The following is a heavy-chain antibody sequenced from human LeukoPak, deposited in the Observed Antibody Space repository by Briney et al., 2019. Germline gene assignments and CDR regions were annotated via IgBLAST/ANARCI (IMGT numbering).Heavy chain of an antibody. D-gene: IGHD1-1*01. CDR3: AKVESGAQGYFDY. V-gene: IGHV3-23*01. Sequence: GGCLRLSCAASGFTFSNYAMSWVRQAPGKGLEWVSVISGSGGSTYYADSVKGRFTISRDNSKNTLYLQMNSLRAEDTAVYYCAKVESGAQGYFDYWGQGILVTVSS. CDR1: GFTFSNYA. J-gene: IGHJ4*01. CDR2: ISGSGGST.